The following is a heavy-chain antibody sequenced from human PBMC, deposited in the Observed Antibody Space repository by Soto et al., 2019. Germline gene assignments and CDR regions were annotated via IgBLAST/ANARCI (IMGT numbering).Heavy chain of an antibody. CDR1: GGSISSGGYY. Sequence: SETLSLTCTVSGGSISSGGYYWSWIRQHPGKGLEWIGYTYYSGSTYYNPSLKSRVTISVDTSKNQFSLKLSSVTAADTAVYYCARATKGYCSSTSCLSNYGMDVWGQGTTVTVSS. J-gene: IGHJ6*02. V-gene: IGHV4-31*03. CDR2: TYYSGST. D-gene: IGHD2-2*01. CDR3: ARATKGYCSSTSCLSNYGMDV.